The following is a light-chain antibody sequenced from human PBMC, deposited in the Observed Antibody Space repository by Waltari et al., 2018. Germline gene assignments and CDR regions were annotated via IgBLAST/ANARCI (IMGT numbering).Light chain of an antibody. CDR1: NSDVGGYEY. CDR2: SIS. Sequence: QSALTQPASVSGSPGQAITVSCTGTNSDVGGYEYVSWYQQNPGKAPTLFISSISHRPSSLSYRFSGSESSNSASLTISRLQAEDDAYYYCYSYTSTIARVFGGGTKLTVL. CDR3: YSYTSTIARV. V-gene: IGLV2-14*03. J-gene: IGLJ2*01.